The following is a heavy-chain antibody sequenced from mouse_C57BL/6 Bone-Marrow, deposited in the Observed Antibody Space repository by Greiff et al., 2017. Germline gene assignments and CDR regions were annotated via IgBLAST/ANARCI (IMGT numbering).Heavy chain of an antibody. D-gene: IGHD2-2*01. Sequence: EVKLMESEGGLVQPGSSMKLSCTASGFTFSDYYMAWVRQVPEKGLEWVANINSDGSSTYYLAPLKSRFIISRDTAKNTLYLQMSSLKSEDTATFYCAREGYGYDEAMDYWGQGTSVTVSS. J-gene: IGHJ4*01. CDR3: AREGYGYDEAMDY. CDR2: INSDGSST. V-gene: IGHV5-16*01. CDR1: GFTFSDYY.